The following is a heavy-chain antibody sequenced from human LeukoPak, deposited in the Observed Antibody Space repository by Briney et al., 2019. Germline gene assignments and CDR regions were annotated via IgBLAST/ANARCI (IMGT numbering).Heavy chain of an antibody. Sequence: GGSLRLSCAASGFTFSSYSMNWVRQAPGKGLEWVSSISSSSSYIYYADSVKGRFTISRDNAKNSLYLQMNSLRAEDTAVYYCARAMSAYSSSSIADIWGQGTMVSVSS. V-gene: IGHV3-21*01. CDR3: ARAMSAYSSSSIADI. D-gene: IGHD6-6*01. J-gene: IGHJ3*02. CDR1: GFTFSSYS. CDR2: ISSSSSYI.